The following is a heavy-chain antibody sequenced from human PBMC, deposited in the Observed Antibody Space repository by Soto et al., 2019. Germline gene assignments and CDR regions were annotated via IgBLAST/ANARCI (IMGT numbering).Heavy chain of an antibody. J-gene: IGHJ4*02. Sequence: QVQLVESGGGVVQPGRSLRLSCAASGFTFSSYGMHWVRQAPGKGLEWVAVISYDGSNKYYADSVKGRFTISRDNSKNTLYQQMNSLRAEDTAVYYCAKDGLGSGWLLDDYWGQVTLVTVS. CDR2: ISYDGSNK. CDR1: GFTFSSYG. V-gene: IGHV3-30*18. D-gene: IGHD6-19*01. CDR3: AKDGLGSGWLLDDY.